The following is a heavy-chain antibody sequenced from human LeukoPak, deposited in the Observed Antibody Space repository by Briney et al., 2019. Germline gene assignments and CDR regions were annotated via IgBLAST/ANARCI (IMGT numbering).Heavy chain of an antibody. CDR2: IYYSGST. Sequence: SETLSLTCSVSGGSISSGDYYWSWIRQPPGKGLEWIGYIYYSGSTNYNPSLKSRVTISVDTSKNQFSLKLSSVTAADTAVYYCARDQAPLYGDYGLGAFDIWGQGTMVTVSS. CDR1: GGSISSGDYY. CDR3: ARDQAPLYGDYGLGAFDI. V-gene: IGHV4-61*08. D-gene: IGHD4-17*01. J-gene: IGHJ3*02.